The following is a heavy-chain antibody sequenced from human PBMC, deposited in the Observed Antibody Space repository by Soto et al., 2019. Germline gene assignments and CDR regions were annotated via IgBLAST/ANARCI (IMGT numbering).Heavy chain of an antibody. CDR1: GGSISSYY. J-gene: IGHJ4*02. D-gene: IGHD6-13*01. V-gene: IGHV4-59*08. CDR3: ARLYSSSWCFDY. CDR2: IYYSGST. Sequence: SETLSLTCTVSGGSISSYYWSWIRQPPGKGLEWIGYIYYSGSTNYNPSLKSRVTISVDTSKNQFSLKLSSVTAADTAVYYCARLYSSSWCFDYWGQGTLVTVSS.